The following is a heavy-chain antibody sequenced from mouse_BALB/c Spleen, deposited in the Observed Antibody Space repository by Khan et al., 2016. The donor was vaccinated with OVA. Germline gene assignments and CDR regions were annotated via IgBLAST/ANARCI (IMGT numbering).Heavy chain of an antibody. CDR3: TRDRNYYGSSFYFDY. CDR1: GFTFSSYS. CDR2: ITSGGSYT. V-gene: IGHV5-6-4*01. J-gene: IGHJ2*01. Sequence: EVELVESGGGLVKPGGSLRLSCEASGFTFSSYSMSWVRQTPEKRLEWVATITSGGSYTYYPDSVPGRFPISRDNAKNTLYLQMSSLKSEDTAIYYCTRDRNYYGSSFYFDYWGQGTTLTVSS. D-gene: IGHD1-1*01.